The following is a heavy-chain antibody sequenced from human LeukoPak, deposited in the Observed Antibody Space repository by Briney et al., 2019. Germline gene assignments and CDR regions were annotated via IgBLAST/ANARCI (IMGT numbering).Heavy chain of an antibody. CDR2: IYYSGST. J-gene: IGHJ4*02. CDR1: GVSISSSSYY. D-gene: IGHD5-18*01. V-gene: IGHV4-39*01. Sequence: SETLSLTCTVSGVSISSSSYYWGWIRQPPGKGLEWIGSIYYSGSTYYNPSLKSRVTISVDTSKNQFSLKLSSVTAADTAVYYCASSGYSYGYYFDYWGQGTLVTVSS. CDR3: ASSGYSYGYYFDY.